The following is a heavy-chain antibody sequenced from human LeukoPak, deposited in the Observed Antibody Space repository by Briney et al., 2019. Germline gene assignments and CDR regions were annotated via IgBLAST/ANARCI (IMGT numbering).Heavy chain of an antibody. CDR1: GYTFTNNH. D-gene: IGHD4-23*01. CDR3: ATRWVVKGDFDY. V-gene: IGHV1-46*01. J-gene: IGHJ4*02. CDR2: INPSDGST. Sequence: VASVKVSCKASGYTFTNNHISWVRQAPGQGLEWMGRINPSDGSTFYAQKFQGRFVMTSDTSTSTVYMELTSLRSEDTAVYYCATRWVVKGDFDYWGQGTLVTVSS.